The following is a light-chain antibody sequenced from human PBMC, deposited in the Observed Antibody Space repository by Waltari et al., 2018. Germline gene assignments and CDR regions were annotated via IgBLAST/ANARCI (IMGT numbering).Light chain of an antibody. CDR2: WAS. Sequence: NLMTKARDSLDLSMGYRAPNLLNTSPSVLYSSNNKNYLAWYQQKPGQPPKLLLYWASMRESGVPDRFSGSGSGTDFTLTISSLQAEDVAVYYCQQYYDTLWTFGQGTKVEIK. J-gene: IGKJ1*01. V-gene: IGKV4-1*01. CDR3: QQYYDTLWT. CDR1: PSVLYSSNNKNY.